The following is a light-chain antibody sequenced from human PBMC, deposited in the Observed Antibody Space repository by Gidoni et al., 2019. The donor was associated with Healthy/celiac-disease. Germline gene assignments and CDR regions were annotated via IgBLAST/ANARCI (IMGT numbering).Light chain of an antibody. CDR1: SSDVGGYNY. Sequence: QSALTQPRSGSGSPGQSVTISCTGTSSDVGGYNYVSWYQQHPGKAPKLMIYDVSKRPSGVPDRFSGSKSGNTASLTISGLQAEDEADYYCCSYAGSYTWVFGGGTKLTGL. V-gene: IGLV2-11*01. CDR2: DVS. J-gene: IGLJ3*02. CDR3: CSYAGSYTWV.